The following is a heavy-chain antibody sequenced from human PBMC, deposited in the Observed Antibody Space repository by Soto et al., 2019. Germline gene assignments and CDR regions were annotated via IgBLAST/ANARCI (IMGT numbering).Heavy chain of an antibody. CDR3: ARGLYYDFWSGYLTYYQYGMDV. Sequence: ASVKVSCKASGYTFTSYDINWVRQATGQGLEWMGWMNPNSGNTGYAQKFQGRVTMTRNTSISTAYMELSSLRSEDTAVYYCARGLYYDFWSGYLTYYQYGMDVWGQGTTVIVSS. J-gene: IGHJ6*02. CDR1: GYTFTSYD. V-gene: IGHV1-8*01. CDR2: MNPNSGNT. D-gene: IGHD3-3*01.